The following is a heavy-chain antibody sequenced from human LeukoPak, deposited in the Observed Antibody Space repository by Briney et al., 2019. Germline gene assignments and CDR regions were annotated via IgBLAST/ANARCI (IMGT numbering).Heavy chain of an antibody. D-gene: IGHD4-11*01. Sequence: GGSLRLSCAASGFPVSSNYMNWVRQAPGKGLEWVSVIYSGGDTSYADSVKGRFTISRDNAKNSVYLQMNSLGADDTAVYYCATYSILNAREFRYWGQGTLVTVTS. CDR2: IYSGGDT. V-gene: IGHV3-53*01. J-gene: IGHJ1*01. CDR1: GFPVSSNY. CDR3: ATYSILNAREFRY.